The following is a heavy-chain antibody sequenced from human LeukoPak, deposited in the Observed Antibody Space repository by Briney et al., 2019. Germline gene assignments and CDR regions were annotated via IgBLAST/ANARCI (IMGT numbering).Heavy chain of an antibody. Sequence: SETLSLTCTVSGGSISSYYWSWIRQPPGKGLEWIGFIFYSGTTNYNPSLKSRVTISVDTSKNQFSLKLSSVTAADTAVYYCARRSKMYSSGWFDYWGQGTLVTVSS. CDR2: IFYSGTT. D-gene: IGHD6-19*01. CDR3: ARRSKMYSSGWFDY. V-gene: IGHV4-59*12. CDR1: GGSISSYY. J-gene: IGHJ4*02.